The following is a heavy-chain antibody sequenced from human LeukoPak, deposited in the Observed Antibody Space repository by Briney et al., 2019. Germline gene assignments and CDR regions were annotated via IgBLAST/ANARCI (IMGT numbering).Heavy chain of an antibody. CDR2: IKQDGSEK. J-gene: IGHJ4*02. CDR1: GFTFSAYW. V-gene: IGHV3-7*05. Sequence: GGSLRLSCAASGFTFSAYWMTWVRQAPGKGLEWVANIKQDGSEKYYVDSVKGRFTISRDNAKNSLFLQMSSLRPEDTAVYYCARDRSGPNYWGQGTLVTVSS. CDR3: ARDRSGPNY.